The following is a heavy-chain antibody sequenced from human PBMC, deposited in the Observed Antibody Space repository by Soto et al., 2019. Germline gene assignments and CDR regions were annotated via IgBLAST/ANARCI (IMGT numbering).Heavy chain of an antibody. V-gene: IGHV4-39*01. J-gene: IGHJ3*02. CDR1: GGSISSSSYY. D-gene: IGHD3-10*01. CDR2: IYYSGST. Sequence: SEPLSLTCTVSGGSISSSSYYWGWIRQPPGKGLEWIGSIYYSGSTYYNPSLKSRVTISVDTSKNQFSLKLSSVTAADTAVYYCARHDAQLLWFGELLGDAFDIWGQGTMVTVSS. CDR3: ARHDAQLLWFGELLGDAFDI.